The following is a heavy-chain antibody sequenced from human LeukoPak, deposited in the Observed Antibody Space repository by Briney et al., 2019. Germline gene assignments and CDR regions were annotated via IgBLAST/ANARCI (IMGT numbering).Heavy chain of an antibody. J-gene: IGHJ4*02. V-gene: IGHV3-30*02. Sequence: GGSLRLSCAASGFTFSSYGMHWVRQAPGKGLEWVAFIGYDGSNKDYADSVKGRLTTSRDNSKNTLYLQMNSLRAEDTAVYYCTKDLSVGAAANYFDYWGQGTLVTVSS. D-gene: IGHD6-25*01. CDR3: TKDLSVGAAANYFDY. CDR1: GFTFSSYG. CDR2: IGYDGSNK.